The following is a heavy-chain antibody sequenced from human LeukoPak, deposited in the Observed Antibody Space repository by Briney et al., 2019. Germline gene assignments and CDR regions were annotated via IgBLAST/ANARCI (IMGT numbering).Heavy chain of an antibody. V-gene: IGHV3-23*01. D-gene: IGHD4-17*01. CDR1: GFTFSSYA. Sequence: GGSLRLSCAASGFTFSSYAMSWVRQAPGKGLEWVSAISGSGGSTYYADSVKGRFTISRDNSKNTLYLQMNSLRAEDTAVYYCATAGGDYEDGDAFDIWGQGTMVTVSS. CDR2: ISGSGGST. J-gene: IGHJ3*02. CDR3: ATAGGDYEDGDAFDI.